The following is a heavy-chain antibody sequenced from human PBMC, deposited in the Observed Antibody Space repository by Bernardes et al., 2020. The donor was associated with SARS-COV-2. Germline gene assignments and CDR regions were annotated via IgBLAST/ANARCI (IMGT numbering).Heavy chain of an antibody. J-gene: IGHJ6*02. Sequence: GESLKISCKASGYSFTTYWIGWVRQMPGKGLEWMGIIYPGDFDTRYSPSFQGQVTISVDKSIGTAFLQWSSLKVTDTAMYYCARAGKPYVPYLGMDVWGQGTTVTVSS. CDR1: GYSFTTYW. CDR2: IYPGDFDT. D-gene: IGHD3-10*02. CDR3: ARAGKPYVPYLGMDV. V-gene: IGHV5-51*01.